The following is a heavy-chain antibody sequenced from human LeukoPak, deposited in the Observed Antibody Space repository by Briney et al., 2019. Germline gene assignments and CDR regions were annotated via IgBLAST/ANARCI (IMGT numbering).Heavy chain of an antibody. CDR1: GYTFTYYY. J-gene: IGHJ4*02. V-gene: IGHV1-2*02. D-gene: IGHD3-16*01. CDR3: ARTFYEQMPHFDY. CDR2: INPNSGGT. Sequence: ASVKVSCKASGYTFTYYYMHWVRQAPGQGLEWMGWINPNSGGTNYAQKFQGRVTMTRDTSISTVYMELSSLRSEDTAVYYCARTFYEQMPHFDYWGQGTLVTVSS.